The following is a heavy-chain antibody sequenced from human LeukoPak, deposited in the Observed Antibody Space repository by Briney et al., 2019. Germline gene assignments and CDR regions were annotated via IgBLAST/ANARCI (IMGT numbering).Heavy chain of an antibody. CDR2: INHSGST. J-gene: IGHJ3*02. CDR1: GGSFSGYY. CDR3: AATLGDLQFDAFDI. V-gene: IGHV4-34*01. Sequence: SETLSLTRAVYGGSFSGYYWSWIRQPPGKGLEWIGEINHSGSTNYNPSLKSRVTISVDTSKNQFSLKLSSVTAADTAVYYCAATLGDLQFDAFDIWGQGTMVTVSS. D-gene: IGHD5-24*01.